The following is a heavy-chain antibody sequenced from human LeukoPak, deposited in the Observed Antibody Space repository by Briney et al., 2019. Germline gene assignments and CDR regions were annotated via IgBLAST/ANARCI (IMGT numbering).Heavy chain of an antibody. V-gene: IGHV4-34*01. CDR1: GGSFSGYY. D-gene: IGHD1-26*01. CDR2: INHSGST. CDR3: ARGVFTFVGATRYLYNWFDP. Sequence: SETLSLTCAVYGGSFSGYYWSWIRQPPGKGLEWIGEINHSGSTNYNPSLKSRVTISVDTSKNQSSLKLSSVTAADTAVYYCARGVFTFVGATRYLYNWFDPWGQGTLVTVSS. J-gene: IGHJ5*02.